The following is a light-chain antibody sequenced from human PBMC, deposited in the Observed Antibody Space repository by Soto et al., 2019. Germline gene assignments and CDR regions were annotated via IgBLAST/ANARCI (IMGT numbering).Light chain of an antibody. J-gene: IGKJ1*01. Sequence: IQLTQSPSSLSASVGDRVTITCQASRGISSYLAWYQQKPGKPPKLLIYKASTLKSGVPSRFSGSGSGTEFTLTISSLQPDDFATYYCQHYNSYSEAFGQGTKVELK. V-gene: IGKV1-5*03. CDR1: RGISSY. CDR3: QHYNSYSEA. CDR2: KAS.